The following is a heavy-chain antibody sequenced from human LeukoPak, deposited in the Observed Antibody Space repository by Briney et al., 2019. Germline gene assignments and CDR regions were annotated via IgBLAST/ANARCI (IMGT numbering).Heavy chain of an antibody. V-gene: IGHV1-2*02. D-gene: IGHD5-12*01. CDR2: INPSSGGT. CDR3: ARIVATTHTDY. CDR1: GYTFTGYY. Sequence: ASVKVSCKASGYTFTGYYMHWVRQAPGQGLEWMGWINPSSGGTNYAQKFQGRVTMTRDTSISTAYMELSRLRSDDTAVYYCARIVATTHTDYWGQGTLVTVSS. J-gene: IGHJ4*02.